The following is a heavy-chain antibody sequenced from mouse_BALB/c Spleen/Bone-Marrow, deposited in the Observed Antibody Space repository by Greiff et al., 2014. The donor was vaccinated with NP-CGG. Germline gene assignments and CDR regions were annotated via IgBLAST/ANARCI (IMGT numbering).Heavy chain of an antibody. CDR3: ARDRGVQGYAMDY. CDR2: ISDRGSYT. Sequence: EVQRVESGGGLVKPGGSLKLSCAASGFTFSDYYMYWVRQTPEKRLEWVATISDRGSYTYYPDSVKGRFTISRDIAKNNLYLQMSSLKSEDTAMYYCARDRGVQGYAMDYWGQGTSVTVSS. V-gene: IGHV5-4*02. D-gene: IGHD2-14*01. CDR1: GFTFSDYY. J-gene: IGHJ4*01.